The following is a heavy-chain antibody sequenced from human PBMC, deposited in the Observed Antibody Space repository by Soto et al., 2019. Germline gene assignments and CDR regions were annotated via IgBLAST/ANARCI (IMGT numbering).Heavy chain of an antibody. J-gene: IGHJ4*02. V-gene: IGHV4-39*01. CDR3: ARHRGVVVSPFDY. D-gene: IGHD3-22*01. CDR1: GFSINSSSYY. Sequence: QLQLQESGPGLVKPSETLSLSCTVSGFSINSSSYYWGWIRQPPGKGLEWIGSIYYRGSTYYNPSLKSRVTISVDTSKRQFSLKLSSVTAADTAVYYCARHRGVVVSPFDYWGQGTLVTVSS. CDR2: IYYRGST.